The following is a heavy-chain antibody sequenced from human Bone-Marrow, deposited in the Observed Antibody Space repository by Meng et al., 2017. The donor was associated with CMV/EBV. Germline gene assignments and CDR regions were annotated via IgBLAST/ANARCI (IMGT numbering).Heavy chain of an antibody. CDR2: VHSGGNT. V-gene: IGHV3-66*02. Sequence: GESLKISCAASGFTFDDYGMSWVRQAPGKGLEWVSVVHSGGNTNYADSVKGRFTISRDTSKNTLYLQMNSLRVEDTGVYYCARGWLADPWGQGTLVTVSS. CDR3: ARGWLADP. D-gene: IGHD5-24*01. J-gene: IGHJ5*02. CDR1: GFTFDDYG.